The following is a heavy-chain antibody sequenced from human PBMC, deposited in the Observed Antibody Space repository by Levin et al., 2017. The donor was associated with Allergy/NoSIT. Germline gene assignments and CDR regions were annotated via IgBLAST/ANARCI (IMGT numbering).Heavy chain of an antibody. Sequence: SETLSLTCTVSGDSISSSSFYWGWIRQSPGKGLEWIGSINYDGSTYYNPSLKSRVTISVDTSKNQFSLKVNSVTAADTSVYYCARFETYGDYWGQGTLVTVSS. CDR1: GDSISSSSFY. V-gene: IGHV4-39*01. D-gene: IGHD2-8*01. CDR2: INYDGST. J-gene: IGHJ4*02. CDR3: ARFETYGDY.